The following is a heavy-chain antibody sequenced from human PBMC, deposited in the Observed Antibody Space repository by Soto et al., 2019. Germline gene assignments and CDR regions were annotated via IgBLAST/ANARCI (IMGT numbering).Heavy chain of an antibody. CDR2: IFHSGST. CDR3: ARDRYYGSGTYYNFYSGMHV. Sequence: SETLSLTCTVSGGSINSGDYYWTWVRQPPGKGLEWIGNIFHSGSTYYTPSLQSRVTISLDTSKNHFSLKLSSVTPADTAVYYCARDRYYGSGTYYNFYSGMHVWGQGTTVTVSS. J-gene: IGHJ6*02. CDR1: GGSINSGDYY. V-gene: IGHV4-30-4*01. D-gene: IGHD3-10*01.